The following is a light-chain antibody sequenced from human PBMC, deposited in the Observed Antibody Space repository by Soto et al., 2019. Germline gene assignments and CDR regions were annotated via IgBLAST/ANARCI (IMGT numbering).Light chain of an antibody. CDR2: DAS. V-gene: IGKV1-5*01. J-gene: IGKJ2*01. Sequence: DIQMTQSPSTLSASVENRVTITCRAIQSINSWLAWYQQKPGKAPKLLIYDASSLESGVPSRFSGSGSGTEFTLTISSLQPDDFATYYCKQYNSYSYTFGQGTKVDNK. CDR3: KQYNSYSYT. CDR1: QSINSW.